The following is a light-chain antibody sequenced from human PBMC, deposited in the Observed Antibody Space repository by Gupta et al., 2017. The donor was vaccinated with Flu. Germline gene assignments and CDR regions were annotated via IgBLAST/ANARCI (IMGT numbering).Light chain of an antibody. J-gene: IGKJ4*01. CDR2: GAS. CDR3: QQYGSSPALT. V-gene: IGKV3-20*01. CDR1: QSVSSSY. Sequence: TRSLSPGERATLSCRASQSVSSSYLAWYQQKPGQAPRLLIYGASSRATGIPDRFSGSGSGTDFTLTISRLEPEDFAEYYCQQYGSSPALTFGGGTKVEIK.